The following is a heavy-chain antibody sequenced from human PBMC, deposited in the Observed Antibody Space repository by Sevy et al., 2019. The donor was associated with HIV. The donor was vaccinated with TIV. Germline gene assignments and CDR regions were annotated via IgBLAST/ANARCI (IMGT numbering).Heavy chain of an antibody. J-gene: IGHJ4*02. CDR2: ISWNSGSI. V-gene: IGHV3-9*01. Sequence: GGSLRLSCAASGFSFDDYAMHWVRQAPGKGLEWVSGISWNSGSIGYADSVQGRFTISRDNAKNSLYLQMNSLRAEDTALYYGAKDMGVRGVLARKPEYWGQGTLVTVSS. CDR3: AKDMGVRGVLARKPEY. CDR1: GFSFDDYA. D-gene: IGHD3-10*01.